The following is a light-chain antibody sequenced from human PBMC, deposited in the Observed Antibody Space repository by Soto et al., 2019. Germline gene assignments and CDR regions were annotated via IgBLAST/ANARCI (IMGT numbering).Light chain of an antibody. CDR3: CSYAGSNNV. CDR2: EVD. CDR1: SSDVGGYNY. J-gene: IGLJ1*01. V-gene: IGLV2-8*01. Sequence: QSAPTQPPSPSGSPGQSVTISCTGNSSDVGGYNYVSWYQQHPGKAPKLMIYEVDKRPSGVPDRFSGSKSGNTASLTVSGLQAEDEADYYCCSYAGSNNVFGTGTKVTVL.